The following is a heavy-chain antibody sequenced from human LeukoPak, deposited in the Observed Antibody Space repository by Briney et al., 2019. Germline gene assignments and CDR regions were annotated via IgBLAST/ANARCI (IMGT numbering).Heavy chain of an antibody. CDR1: GGTFSSYT. J-gene: IGHJ4*02. V-gene: IGHV1-69*05. D-gene: IGHD2-2*01. CDR3: ARGVVVPAAMGADY. Sequence: SVKVSCKASGGTFSSYTISWVRQAPGQGLEWMGGIIPIFGTANYAQKFQGRVTITTDESTSTAYMELSSLRSEDTAVYYCARGVVVPAAMGADYWGQGTLVTVSS. CDR2: IIPIFGTA.